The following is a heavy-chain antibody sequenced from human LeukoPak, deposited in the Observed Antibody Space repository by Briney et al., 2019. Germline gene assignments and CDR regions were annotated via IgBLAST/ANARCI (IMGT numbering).Heavy chain of an antibody. D-gene: IGHD3/OR15-3a*01. CDR2: IIPIFGTA. CDR1: GGTFSSYA. V-gene: IGHV1-69*05. J-gene: IGHJ4*02. Sequence: SSVKLTCKASGGTFSSYAISWVRQAPGQGLEWMGRIIPIFGTANYAQKFQGRVTITTDESTSTAYMELSNLRSEDTAVYSCAISGLAQPVGLWHYWGQGTLVTVSS. CDR3: AISGLAQPVGLWHY.